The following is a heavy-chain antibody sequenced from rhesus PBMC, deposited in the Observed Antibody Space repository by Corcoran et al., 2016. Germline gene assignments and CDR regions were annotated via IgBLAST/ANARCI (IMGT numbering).Heavy chain of an antibody. CDR3: AREGRRYSNYFDY. V-gene: IGHV4-169*02. CDR1: GGSISSSY. Sequence: QLQLQESGPGLVKPSETLSVTCAVSGGSISSSYWSWIRQAPGKGLVCIWYLYGSGSSTNYNPSLKSRVTLSADTSKNQLSLKMSSVTTADTAVYYCAREGRRYSNYFDYWGQGVLVTVSS. CDR2: LYGSGSST. D-gene: IGHD5-24*01. J-gene: IGHJ4*01.